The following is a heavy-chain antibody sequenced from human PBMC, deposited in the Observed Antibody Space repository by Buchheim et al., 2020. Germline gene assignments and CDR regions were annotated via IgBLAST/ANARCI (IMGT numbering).Heavy chain of an antibody. Sequence: QVQLVQSGAEVKKPGASVKVSCKASGYTFTSYYMHWVRQAPGQGLEWMGIINPSGGSTSYAQKVEGRGTRTRDTSRSTVYMELSSLRSEDTSLYYCARAGEWLGGHYFDYWGQGTL. CDR2: INPSGGST. J-gene: IGHJ4*02. D-gene: IGHD6-19*01. CDR3: ARAGEWLGGHYFDY. CDR1: GYTFTSYY. V-gene: IGHV1-46*01.